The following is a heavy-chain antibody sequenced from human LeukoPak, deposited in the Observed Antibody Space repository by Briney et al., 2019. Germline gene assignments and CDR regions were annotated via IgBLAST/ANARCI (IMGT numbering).Heavy chain of an antibody. CDR1: GGPISSYY. V-gene: IGHV4-59*01. Sequence: SETLSHTCTVSGGPISSYYWSWIRQPPGKGLEWIGYIYYSGSTNYNPSLKSRVTISVDTSKNQFSLKLSSVTAADTAVYYCAREGQGKQQLALDYWGQGTLVTVSS. J-gene: IGHJ4*02. D-gene: IGHD6-13*01. CDR2: IYYSGST. CDR3: AREGQGKQQLALDY.